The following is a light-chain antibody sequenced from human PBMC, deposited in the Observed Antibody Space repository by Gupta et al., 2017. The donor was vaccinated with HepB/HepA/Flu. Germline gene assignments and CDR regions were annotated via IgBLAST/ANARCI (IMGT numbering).Light chain of an antibody. CDR1: ILPRKY. CDR2: EDR. J-gene: IGLJ2*01. V-gene: IGLV3-10*01. CDR3: YSTDNTGHPL. Sequence: YELTQPPSVSLSPGQTARMTCSGDILPRKYAYWYHQKPGQAPLLVIYEDRKRPSGIPERFSASSSGTMATLTISGAQVEDEGDYYCYSTDNTGHPLFGGGTKLSVL.